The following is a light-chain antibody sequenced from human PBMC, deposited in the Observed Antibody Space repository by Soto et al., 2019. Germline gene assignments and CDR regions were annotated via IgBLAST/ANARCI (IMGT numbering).Light chain of an antibody. CDR1: QSVRSSF. CDR2: DTS. J-gene: IGKJ5*01. V-gene: IGKV3-15*01. CDR3: QQYNNWPPIT. Sequence: EIVMTQSPATLSVSPGERATLSCRASQSVRSSFLAWYQQKPGQAPRLLIYDTSTRATGIPARFSGSGSGTEFTLTISSLQSEDFAVYYCQQYNNWPPITFGQGTRLEI.